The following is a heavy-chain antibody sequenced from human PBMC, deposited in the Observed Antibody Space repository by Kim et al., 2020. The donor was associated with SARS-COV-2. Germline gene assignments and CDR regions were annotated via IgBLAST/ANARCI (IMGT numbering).Heavy chain of an antibody. CDR1: GFTFSSYE. CDR2: ISSSGSTI. CDR3: ASPTLPTTGTTDY. J-gene: IGHJ4*02. Sequence: GGSLRLSCAASGFTFSSYEMNWVRQAPGKGLEWVSYISSSGSTIYYADSVQGRFTISRDNAKNSLYLQMNSLRAEDTAVYYCASPTLPTTGTTDYWGQGTLVTVSS. V-gene: IGHV3-48*03. D-gene: IGHD1-1*01.